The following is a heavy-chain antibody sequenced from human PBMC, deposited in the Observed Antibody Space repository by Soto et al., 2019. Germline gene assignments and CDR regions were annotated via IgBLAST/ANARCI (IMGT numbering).Heavy chain of an antibody. CDR2: ISGSGGST. J-gene: IGHJ6*02. CDR3: AKVDSLLWFGELSHYYYYGMDV. V-gene: IGHV3-23*01. CDR1: GFTFSSYA. D-gene: IGHD3-10*01. Sequence: GGSLRLSCAASGFTFSSYAMSWVRQAPGKGLEWVSAISGSGGSTYYADSGKGRFTISRDNSKNTLYLQMNSLRAEDTAVYYCAKVDSLLWFGELSHYYYYGMDVWGQGTTVTVSS.